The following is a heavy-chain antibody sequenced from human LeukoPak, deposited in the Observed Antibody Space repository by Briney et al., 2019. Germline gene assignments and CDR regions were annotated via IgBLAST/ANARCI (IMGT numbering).Heavy chain of an antibody. CDR2: IYYSGST. CDR1: GGSVSSGAYY. D-gene: IGHD5-18*01. Sequence: PSGTLPLTCTVSGGSVSSGAYYWSWIRQHPGKGLEWIGYIYYSGSTYYNPSLKSRVTISVDTSKNQFSLKLSSVTAADTAVYYCARIRGYSYGFEDYWGQGTLVTVSS. V-gene: IGHV4-31*03. J-gene: IGHJ4*02. CDR3: ARIRGYSYGFEDY.